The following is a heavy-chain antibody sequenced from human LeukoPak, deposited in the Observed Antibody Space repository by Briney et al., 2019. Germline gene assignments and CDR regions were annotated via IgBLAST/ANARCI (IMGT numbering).Heavy chain of an antibody. J-gene: IGHJ4*02. CDR3: AKVRRIEWFGELLYHWDY. V-gene: IGHV3-11*01. D-gene: IGHD3-10*01. Sequence: GGSLRLSCAASGFTFSDYYMSWIRQAPGKGLEWVSYISSSGSTIYYADSVKGRFTISRDNSKNTLYLQMNSLRAEDTAVYYCAKVRRIEWFGELLYHWDYWGQGTLVTVSS. CDR1: GFTFSDYY. CDR2: ISSSGSTI.